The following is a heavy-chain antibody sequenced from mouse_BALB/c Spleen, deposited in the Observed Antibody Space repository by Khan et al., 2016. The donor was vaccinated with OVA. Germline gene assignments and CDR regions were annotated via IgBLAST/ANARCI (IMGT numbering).Heavy chain of an antibody. D-gene: IGHD2-10*01. CDR2: IWSDGST. Sequence: QVQLKQSGPALVAPSQSLSITCTISGFSLTDYGVHWVRQPPGKGLEWLVVIWSDGSTTYNSALKSRLSISKDNSKSQVFLKMNSLQTDDTAVYYCARQPYCHYYVMDYWGQGTSVTVSS. CDR3: ARQPYCHYYVMDY. J-gene: IGHJ4*01. V-gene: IGHV2-6-1*01. CDR1: GFSLTDYG.